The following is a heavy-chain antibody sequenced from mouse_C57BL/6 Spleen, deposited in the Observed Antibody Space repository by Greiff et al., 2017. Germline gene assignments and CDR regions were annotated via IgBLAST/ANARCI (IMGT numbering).Heavy chain of an antibody. CDR1: GFTFSDAW. CDR2: IRNKANNHAT. CDR3: TRPTYYSNSAWFAY. Sequence: EVKLEESGGGLVQPGGSMKLSCAASGFTFSDAWMDWVRQSPEKGLEWVAEIRNKANNHATYYAESVKGRFTISRDDSKSSVYLQMNSLRAEDTGIYYCTRPTYYSNSAWFAYWGQGTLVTVSA. J-gene: IGHJ3*01. V-gene: IGHV6-6*01. D-gene: IGHD2-5*01.